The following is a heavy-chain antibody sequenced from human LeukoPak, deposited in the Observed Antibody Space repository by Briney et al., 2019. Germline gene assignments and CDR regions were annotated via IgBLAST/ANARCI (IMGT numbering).Heavy chain of an antibody. CDR1: GFTFDDYA. CDR3: ARARMATIDY. Sequence: GGSLRLSCAASGFTFDDYAMHWVRQAPGKGLEWVSGISWNSGSIGYADSVKGRFTISRGNAKNSLYLQMNSLRAEDTALYYCARARMATIDYWGQGTLVTVSS. CDR2: ISWNSGSI. D-gene: IGHD5-24*01. V-gene: IGHV3-9*01. J-gene: IGHJ4*02.